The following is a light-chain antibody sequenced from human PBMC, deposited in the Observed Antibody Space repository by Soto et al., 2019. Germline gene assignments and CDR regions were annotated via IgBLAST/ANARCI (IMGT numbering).Light chain of an antibody. J-gene: IGKJ2*01. CDR2: DAS. CDR1: QFIDRW. Sequence: DIQMTQSPSTLYASVGDRVTITCRASQFIDRWLAWYQQKPGKAPQYLIFDASSLYGGVPLRFSGSGSGTECTLTITSLQPDDSVTYYCLQYSGSSYTFGQGTRVEIK. V-gene: IGKV1-5*01. CDR3: LQYSGSSYT.